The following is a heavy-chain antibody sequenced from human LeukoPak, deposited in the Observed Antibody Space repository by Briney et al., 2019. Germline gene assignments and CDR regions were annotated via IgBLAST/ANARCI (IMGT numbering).Heavy chain of an antibody. J-gene: IGHJ3*02. CDR2: ISYSGST. CDR1: GASINSYY. Sequence: SETLSLTCSVSGASINSYYWSWIRQPPGKGLEWIGYISYSGSTNYNPSLKSRVTISVDTSKNQFSLKLSSVTAADTAVYYCARDLGGNNWDAFDIWGQGTIVTVSS. V-gene: IGHV4-59*01. CDR3: ARDLGGNNWDAFDI. D-gene: IGHD1-20*01.